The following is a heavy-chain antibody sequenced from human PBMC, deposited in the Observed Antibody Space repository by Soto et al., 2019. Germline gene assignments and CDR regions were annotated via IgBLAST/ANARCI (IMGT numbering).Heavy chain of an antibody. Sequence: PWGALTLPCATSGVTFSIYAMGWVRHAPRNGLEWVSATSGSGGSTYYADSVKGRFTISRDNSKNTLYLQMNSLRAEDTAVYYCAKDGQYCSGGSCYYTHYFDYWGQGTLVTVSS. CDR3: AKDGQYCSGGSCYYTHYFDY. V-gene: IGHV3-23*01. J-gene: IGHJ4*02. CDR2: TSGSGGST. CDR1: GVTFSIYA. D-gene: IGHD2-15*01.